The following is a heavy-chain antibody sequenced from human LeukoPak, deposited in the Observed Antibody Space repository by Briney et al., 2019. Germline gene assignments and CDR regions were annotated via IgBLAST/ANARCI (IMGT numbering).Heavy chain of an antibody. CDR3: ARDPVYYDSSGYNFDY. CDR2: ISFDGINK. CDR1: GFTFSSYA. D-gene: IGHD3-22*01. J-gene: IGHJ4*02. Sequence: PGRSLRLSCAASGFTFSSYAMHWVRQAPGKGLEWVAVISFDGINKYYADSVKGRFTISRDNSKNTLYLQMNSLRAEDTAVYYCARDPVYYDSSGYNFDYWGQGTLVTVSS. V-gene: IGHV3-30*04.